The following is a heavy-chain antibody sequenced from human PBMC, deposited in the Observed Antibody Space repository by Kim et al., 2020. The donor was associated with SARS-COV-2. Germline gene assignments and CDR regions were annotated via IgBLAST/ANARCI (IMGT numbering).Heavy chain of an antibody. CDR2: IWYDGSNK. J-gene: IGHJ4*02. Sequence: GGSLRLSCAASGFTFSSYGMHWVRQAPGKGLEWVAVIWYDGSNKYYADSVKGRFTISRDNSKNTLYLQMNSLRAEDTAVYYCAREPVPRWGGGDCYPGNWGQGTLVTVSS. CDR1: GFTFSSYG. D-gene: IGHD2-21*02. V-gene: IGHV3-33*01. CDR3: AREPVPRWGGGDCYPGN.